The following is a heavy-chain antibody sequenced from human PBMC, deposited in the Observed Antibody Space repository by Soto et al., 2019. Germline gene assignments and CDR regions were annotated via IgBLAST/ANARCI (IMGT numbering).Heavy chain of an antibody. J-gene: IGHJ6*03. CDR2: MNHNSGNT. CDR3: ARGLGTGNYYYYYYMDV. V-gene: IGHV1-8*01. D-gene: IGHD5-18*01. CDR1: GYTFTSYD. Sequence: QVQLVQSGAEVKKPGASVKVSCKASGYTFTSYDINWVRQATGQGLEWMGWMNHNSGNTGYAQKFQGRVTMTRNTSISTAYMELSSLRSEDTAVYYCARGLGTGNYYYYYYMDVWGKGTTVTVSS.